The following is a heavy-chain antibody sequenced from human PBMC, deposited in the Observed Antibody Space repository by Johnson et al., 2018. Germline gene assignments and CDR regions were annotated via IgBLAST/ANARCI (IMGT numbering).Heavy chain of an antibody. CDR3: ARPNLGDTSSSWDV. J-gene: IGHJ6*02. D-gene: IGHD6-13*01. CDR1: GYSFTNYW. Sequence: VQLVQSGAEVKKPGESLEISCKGSGYSFTNYWIVWLRQTPGKGLEWMGIIYPGDSDTRYSPSFQGQVTISADKSTSTAYLQWRSLKASDTAIYYCARPNLGDTSSSWDVWGQGTTVTVAS. CDR2: IYPGDSDT. V-gene: IGHV5-51*03.